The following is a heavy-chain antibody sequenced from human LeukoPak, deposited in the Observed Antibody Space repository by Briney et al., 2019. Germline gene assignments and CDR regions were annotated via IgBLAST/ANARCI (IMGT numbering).Heavy chain of an antibody. CDR2: INSDGSST. CDR3: ARLGSQGGVAALGY. J-gene: IGHJ4*02. CDR1: GFTFSSYW. Sequence: GGSLRLSCAASGFTFSSYWMNWVRQAPGKGLVWVSRINSDGSSTSYADSVKGRFTVSRDNAKNTLYLQMNSLRAEDTAVYYCARLGSQGGVAALGYWGQGTLVTVSS. D-gene: IGHD6-25*01. V-gene: IGHV3-74*01.